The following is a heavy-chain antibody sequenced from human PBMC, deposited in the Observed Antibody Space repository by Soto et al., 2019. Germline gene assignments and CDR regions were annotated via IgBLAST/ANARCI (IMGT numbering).Heavy chain of an antibody. V-gene: IGHV5-10-1*04. D-gene: IGHD6-13*01. CDR3: ARHGSSSINYYYGMDV. CDR2: IDPSDSYT. Sequence: GESLKISCKGSGYSFTSYWISWVRQMPGRGLEWMGRIDPSDSYTNHSPSFQGQVTISADKSISTAYLQWSSLKASDTAMYYCARHGSSSINYYYGMDVWGQGTTVTVSS. CDR1: GYSFTSYW. J-gene: IGHJ6*02.